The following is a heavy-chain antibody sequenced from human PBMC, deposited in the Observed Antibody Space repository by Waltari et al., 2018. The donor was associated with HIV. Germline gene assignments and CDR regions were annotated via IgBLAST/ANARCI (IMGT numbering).Heavy chain of an antibody. D-gene: IGHD2-21*02. CDR1: GGSFSGYY. V-gene: IGHV4-34*01. Sequence: QVQLQQWGAGLLKPSETLSLTCAVYGGSFSGYYWSWIRQPPGKGLEWIGEINHSGSTNYNPSLKSRVTISVDTSKNQFSLKLSSVTAADTAVYYCARGLLEVTTPRAFDIWGQGTMVTVSS. J-gene: IGHJ3*02. CDR2: INHSGST. CDR3: ARGLLEVTTPRAFDI.